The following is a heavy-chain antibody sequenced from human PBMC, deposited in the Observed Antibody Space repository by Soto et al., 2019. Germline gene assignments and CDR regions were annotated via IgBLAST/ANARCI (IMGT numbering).Heavy chain of an antibody. V-gene: IGHV3-23*01. CDR3: AKARLGYYDILTGYSVDGFDY. CDR2: ISGSGGST. Sequence: PGGSLRLSCAASGFTFSSYAMSWVRQAPGKGLEWVSAISGSGGSTYYADSVKGRFTISRDNSKNTLYLQMNSLRAEDTAVYYCAKARLGYYDILTGYSVDGFDYWGQGTLVTVSS. CDR1: GFTFSSYA. J-gene: IGHJ4*02. D-gene: IGHD3-9*01.